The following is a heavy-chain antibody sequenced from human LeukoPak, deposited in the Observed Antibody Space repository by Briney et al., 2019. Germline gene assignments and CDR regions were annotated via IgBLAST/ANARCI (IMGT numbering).Heavy chain of an antibody. CDR1: GGSFSGYY. CDR2: INHSGST. CDR3: ARSYDYVWGSYRYTDPRVPNAFDI. Sequence: SETLSLTCAVYGGSFSGYYWSWIRQPPGKGMEWIGEINHSGSTNYNPSLKSRVTISVDTSKYQFFLTRSSVTAADTAVYYCARSYDYVWGSYRYTDPRVPNAFDIWGQGAMVTVSS. V-gene: IGHV4-34*01. J-gene: IGHJ3*02. D-gene: IGHD3-16*02.